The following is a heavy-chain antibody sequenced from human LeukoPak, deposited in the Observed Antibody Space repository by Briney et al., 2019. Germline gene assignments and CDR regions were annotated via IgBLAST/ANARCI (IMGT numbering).Heavy chain of an antibody. J-gene: IGHJ3*02. CDR3: ARNLVSIVLLTRGSTFDI. Sequence: GESLKISCKGSGYRFTANSIAWVRQMPGKGLEWMGIIQPGDSDTRYSPSFQGQVTISADESISTAYLQWSNLRASDTAMYYCARNLVSIVLLTRGSTFDIWGQGTVVTVSS. CDR2: IQPGDSDT. CDR1: GYRFTANS. V-gene: IGHV5-51*01. D-gene: IGHD2-21*02.